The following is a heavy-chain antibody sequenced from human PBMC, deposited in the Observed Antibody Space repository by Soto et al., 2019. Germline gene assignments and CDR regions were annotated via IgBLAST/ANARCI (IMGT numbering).Heavy chain of an antibody. Sequence: GGSLRLSCAASGFTFSSYAMHWVRQAPGKGLEWVAVISYDGSNKYYADSVKGRFTISRDNSKNTLYLQMNSLRAEDTAVYYCARDYYDSSGYFSGAMYWGKGNLVTVSS. CDR1: GFTFSSYA. V-gene: IGHV3-30-3*01. CDR3: ARDYYDSSGYFSGAMY. CDR2: ISYDGSNK. J-gene: IGHJ4*02. D-gene: IGHD3-22*01.